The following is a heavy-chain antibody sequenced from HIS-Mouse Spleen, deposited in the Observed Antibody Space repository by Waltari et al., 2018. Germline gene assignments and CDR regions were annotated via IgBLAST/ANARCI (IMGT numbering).Heavy chain of an antibody. J-gene: IGHJ2*01. CDR2: IYYSGGP. V-gene: IGHV4-39*06. Sequence: LQLQESGPGLVKPSETLSLPCTVSGGSISSSSYYWGWIRQPPGKGLEWIGSIYYSGGPDTSPCLKSQVSISVDDSKNQFALKLGSVTAADTAVYYCAREIPYSSSWYDWYFDLWGRGTLVTVSS. CDR3: AREIPYSSSWYDWYFDL. CDR1: GGSISSSSYY. D-gene: IGHD6-13*01.